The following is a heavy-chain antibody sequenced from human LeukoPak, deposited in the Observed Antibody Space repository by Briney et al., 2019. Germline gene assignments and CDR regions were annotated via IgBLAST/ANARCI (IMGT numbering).Heavy chain of an antibody. Sequence: SETLSLTCAVYGGSFSGYYWSWIRQPPGKGLEWIGEINHSGSTNYNPSLKSRVTISVDTSKNQFSLKLSSVTAADTAVYYCAREVPGRGGDIWGRGTMVTVSS. J-gene: IGHJ3*02. CDR2: INHSGST. D-gene: IGHD3-10*01. CDR3: AREVPGRGGDI. V-gene: IGHV4-34*01. CDR1: GGSFSGYY.